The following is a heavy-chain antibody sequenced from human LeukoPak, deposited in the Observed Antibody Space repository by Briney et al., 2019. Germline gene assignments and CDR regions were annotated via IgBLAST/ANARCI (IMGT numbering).Heavy chain of an antibody. CDR3: AKGRYSSGFDY. V-gene: IGHV3-30*18. J-gene: IGHJ4*02. D-gene: IGHD6-19*01. CDR2: ISYDGSNK. Sequence: PGRSLRLSCAASGFTFSSYGMHWVRQAPGKGLEWVAVISYDGSNKYYADSVKGRFTISRDNSKNTLYLQMNSLRAEDTAVYYCAKGRYSSGFDYWGQGTLVTVSS. CDR1: GFTFSSYG.